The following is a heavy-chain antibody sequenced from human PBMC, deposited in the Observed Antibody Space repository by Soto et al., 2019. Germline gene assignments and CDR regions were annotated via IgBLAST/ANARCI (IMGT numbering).Heavy chain of an antibody. Sequence: QVQLQESGPGLVKPSQTLSLTCTVSGGSISGGTYYWSWIRQPPGQGLEWIGYIYFSGSTYYNPSLERRVIISVDTSKNQFSLRLSSVTAADTAVYYCARGDWPTQMDVWGQGTTVTVSS. CDR3: ARGDWPTQMDV. D-gene: IGHD2-21*01. J-gene: IGHJ6*02. CDR2: IYFSGST. V-gene: IGHV4-31*03. CDR1: GGSISGGTYY.